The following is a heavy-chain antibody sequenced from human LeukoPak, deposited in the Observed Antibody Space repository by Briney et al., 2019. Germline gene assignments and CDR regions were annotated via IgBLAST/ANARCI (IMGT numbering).Heavy chain of an antibody. CDR2: ISGSAAAT. CDR3: AKRGPGSPQSGKYFFDY. D-gene: IGHD3-10*01. V-gene: IGHV3-23*01. Sequence: PGGSLRLSCEASGFSFSGAWMSWVRQAPGKGLEWVSAISGSAAATFYADSVKGRFTISRDNSRSTLYLQMNSLRAEDTAVYYCAKRGPGSPQSGKYFFDYWGQGTLVTVSS. J-gene: IGHJ4*02. CDR1: GFSFSGAW.